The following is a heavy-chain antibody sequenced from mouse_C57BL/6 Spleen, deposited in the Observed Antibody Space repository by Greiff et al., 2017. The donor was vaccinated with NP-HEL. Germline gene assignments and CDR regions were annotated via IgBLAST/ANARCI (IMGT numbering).Heavy chain of an antibody. CDR2: INPNNGGT. CDR3: ARSYDGSSYWYFDV. J-gene: IGHJ1*03. CDR1: GYTFTDYY. Sequence: EVQLQQSGPELVKPGASVKISCKASGYTFTDYYMNWVRQSHGKSLEWIGDINPNNGGTSYNQKFKGKATLTVDKSSSTAYMELRSLTSEDSAGYYCARSYDGSSYWYFDVWGTGNTVTVSS. V-gene: IGHV1-26*01. D-gene: IGHD1-1*01.